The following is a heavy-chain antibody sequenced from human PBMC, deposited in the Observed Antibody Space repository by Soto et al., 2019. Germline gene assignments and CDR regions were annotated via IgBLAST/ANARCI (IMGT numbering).Heavy chain of an antibody. D-gene: IGHD3-3*02. J-gene: IGHJ6*02. V-gene: IGHV1-69*12. CDR1: GGTFSSSA. Sequence: QVQLVQSGAEVRKPGSSVKLSCKASGGTFSSSAFSWVRQAPRQGLEWMGGIMPIFRTPDYAQKFQGRVTITADESTSTAYMELSSLRSEDTAIYFCARDKDRQQLGGNYYYIMDVWGQGTTVTVSS. CDR2: IMPIFRTP. CDR3: ARDKDRQQLGGNYYYIMDV.